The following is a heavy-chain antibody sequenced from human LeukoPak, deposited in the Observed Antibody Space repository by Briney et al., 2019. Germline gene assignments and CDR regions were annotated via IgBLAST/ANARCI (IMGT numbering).Heavy chain of an antibody. CDR3: ARGIKGDSSGNPLEY. V-gene: IGHV4-61*02. CDR1: GGSISSGSYY. CDR2: IYTSGST. J-gene: IGHJ4*02. Sequence: SQTLSLTCTVSGGSISSGSYYWSWIRQPAGKGLEWIGRIYTSGSTNYNPSLKSRVTISVDTSKNRFSLKLSSVTAADTAVYYCARGIKGDSSGNPLEYWGQGTLVTVSS. D-gene: IGHD3-22*01.